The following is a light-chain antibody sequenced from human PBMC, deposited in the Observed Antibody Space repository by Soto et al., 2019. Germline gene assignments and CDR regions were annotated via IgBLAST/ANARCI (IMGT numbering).Light chain of an antibody. J-gene: IGLJ2*01. CDR1: SSNIGNNY. CDR2: DNN. V-gene: IGLV1-51*01. Sequence: QSVLTQPPSVSAAPGQKVTISCSGSSSNIGNNYVSWYQQFPGTAPKLLIYDNNKRPSGIPDRFSGSKSVTSATLDITGLQTGDEADYYCGTWDSSLSAVVFGGGTKLTVL. CDR3: GTWDSSLSAVV.